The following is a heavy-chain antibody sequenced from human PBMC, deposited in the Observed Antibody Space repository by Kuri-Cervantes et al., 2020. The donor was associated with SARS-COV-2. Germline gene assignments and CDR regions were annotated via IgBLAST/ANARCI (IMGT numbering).Heavy chain of an antibody. D-gene: IGHD3-16*01. CDR3: ARGGWPDY. V-gene: IGHV4-39*01. J-gene: IGHJ4*02. Sequence: SETLSPTCTVSGGPISSSSYYWGWIRQPPGKGLEWIGSNYYSGSTYYNPSLKSRVTISVDTSKNQFSLKLSSVPAADTAVYYCARGGWPDYWGQGTRVTVSS. CDR1: GGPISSSSYY. CDR2: NYYSGST.